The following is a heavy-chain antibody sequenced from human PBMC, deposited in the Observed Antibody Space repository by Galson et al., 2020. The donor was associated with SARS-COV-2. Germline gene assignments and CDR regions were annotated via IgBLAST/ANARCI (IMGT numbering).Heavy chain of an antibody. Sequence: QAGGSLRLSCAASGFTFSSYAMHWVRQAPGKGLEWVAVISYDGSNKYYADSVKGRFTISRDNSKNTLYRQMNSLRAEDTAVYYCARETRRSNDIWGQGTMVTVSS. V-gene: IGHV3-30-3*01. J-gene: IGHJ3*02. CDR1: GFTFSSYA. CDR2: ISYDGSNK. CDR3: ARETRRSNDI.